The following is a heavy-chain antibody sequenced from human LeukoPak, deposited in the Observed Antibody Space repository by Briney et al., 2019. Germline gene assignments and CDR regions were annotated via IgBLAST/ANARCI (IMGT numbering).Heavy chain of an antibody. CDR2: INAGNGNT. CDR3: ARARGYSGYDYPKNWFDP. Sequence: ASVKVSCKASGYTFTSYAMHWVRQAPGQRLEWMGWINAGNGNTKYSQKFQGRVTITRGTSASTAYIELSSLRSEDTAVYYCARARGYSGYDYPKNWFDPWGQGTLVTVSS. J-gene: IGHJ5*02. D-gene: IGHD5-12*01. V-gene: IGHV1-3*01. CDR1: GYTFTSYA.